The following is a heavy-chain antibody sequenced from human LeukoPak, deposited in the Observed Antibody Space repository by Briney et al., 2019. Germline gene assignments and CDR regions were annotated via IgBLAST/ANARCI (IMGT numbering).Heavy chain of an antibody. CDR2: IYTTGST. CDR3: ARSVEGYCRGGSCYSYSYYMDV. V-gene: IGHV4-61*02. CDR1: GASISSGSYY. Sequence: SETLSLTCTVSGASISSGSYYWTWIRQPAGKGLEWIGRIYTTGSTNYNPSLRSRVTISVDTSKNQFSLKLSSVTAADTAVYYCARSVEGYCRGGSCYSYSYYMDVWGKGTTVTVSS. J-gene: IGHJ6*03. D-gene: IGHD2-15*01.